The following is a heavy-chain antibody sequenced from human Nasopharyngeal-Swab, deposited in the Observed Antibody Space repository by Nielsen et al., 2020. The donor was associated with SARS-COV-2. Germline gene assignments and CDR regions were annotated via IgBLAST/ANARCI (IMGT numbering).Heavy chain of an antibody. CDR2: IIAHNGNT. J-gene: IGHJ6*02. CDR3: ARDPGYSWDSYYYGTDV. Sequence: ASVKVSCKASGYTFTSYGISWVRQAPGQGLEWMGWIIAHNGNTNYAEMFQGRVTMTTDTSTSTAYMALRSLRSDDTAVYYCARDPGYSWDSYYYGTDVWGQGTTVTVSS. V-gene: IGHV1-18*01. CDR1: GYTFTSYG. D-gene: IGHD5-12*01.